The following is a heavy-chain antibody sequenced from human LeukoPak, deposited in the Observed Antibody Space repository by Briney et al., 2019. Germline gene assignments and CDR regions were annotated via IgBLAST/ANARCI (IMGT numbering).Heavy chain of an antibody. V-gene: IGHV4-59*01. CDR2: IYYSGST. J-gene: IGHJ4*02. CDR3: ARTPPMVRVVGLFDY. CDR1: GGSISSYY. Sequence: SETLSLTCTVSGGSISSYYWSWIRQPPGKGLEWIGYIYYSGSTNYSPSLKSRVTISVDTSKNQFSLKLSSVTAADTAVYYCARTPPMVRVVGLFDYWGQGTLVTVSS. D-gene: IGHD3-10*01.